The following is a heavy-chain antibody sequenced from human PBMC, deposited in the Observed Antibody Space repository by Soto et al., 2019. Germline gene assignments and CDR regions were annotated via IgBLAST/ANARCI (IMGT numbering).Heavy chain of an antibody. D-gene: IGHD6-19*01. CDR1: GFTFDDYA. CDR2: ISWNSGSI. J-gene: IGHJ4*02. Sequence: EVQLVESGGGLVQPGRSLRLSCAASGFTFDDYAMHWVRQAPGKGLEWVSGISWNSGSIGYADSVKGRFTISRDNAKNSLSLQMNCLRAEDTALYYCAKDRGLVLSFYFDYWGQGTLVTVSS. V-gene: IGHV3-9*01. CDR3: AKDRGLVLSFYFDY.